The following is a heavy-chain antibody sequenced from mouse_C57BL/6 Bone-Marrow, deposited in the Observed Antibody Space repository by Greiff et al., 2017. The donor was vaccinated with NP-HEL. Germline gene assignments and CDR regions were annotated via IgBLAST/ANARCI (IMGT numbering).Heavy chain of an antibody. Sequence: EVQLQQSGAELVRPGASVKLSCTASGFNIKDDYMHWVKQRPEQGLEWIGWIDPENGDTEYASKFQGKATITADTSSNTAYLQLSSLTSEDTAVYYCTTSRDAYPEGFAYWGQGTLVTVSA. D-gene: IGHD2-10*01. J-gene: IGHJ3*01. CDR2: IDPENGDT. CDR3: TTSRDAYPEGFAY. V-gene: IGHV14-4*01. CDR1: GFNIKDDY.